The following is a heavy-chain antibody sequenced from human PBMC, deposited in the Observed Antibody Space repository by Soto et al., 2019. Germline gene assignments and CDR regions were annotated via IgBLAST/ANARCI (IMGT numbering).Heavy chain of an antibody. D-gene: IGHD1-1*01. J-gene: IGHJ4*02. CDR2: LNPNSGNS. CDR1: GYTFTSYD. V-gene: IGHV1-8*01. CDR3: ARRAETNGWNAFGADKYYFDF. Sequence: QVQLVQSGAEVRKPGASVKVSCEASGYTFTSYDIYWVRQATGQGLEWMGWLNPNSGNSGYAQKLQGRITVTSDTSINTVHMELSSLRSEDTAVYYCARRAETNGWNAFGADKYYFDFWGQGTLVTVSS.